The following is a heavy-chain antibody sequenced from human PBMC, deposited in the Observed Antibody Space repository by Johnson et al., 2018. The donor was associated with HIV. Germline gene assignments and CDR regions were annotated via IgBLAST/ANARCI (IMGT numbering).Heavy chain of an antibody. CDR1: GFTFSTYG. V-gene: IGHV3-33*01. J-gene: IGHJ3*02. CDR2: IWFDGSNK. CDR3: AREGAWEVRPGAFDI. Sequence: QVQLVESGGGVVQSGRSLRLSCAASGFTFSTYGMHWVRQAPGKGLEWVAVIWFDGSNKYYADSVKGRFTISRDNSKNTLYLQMNSLRVEDTAVYYCAREGAWEVRPGAFDIWGQGTMVTVSS. D-gene: IGHD1-26*01.